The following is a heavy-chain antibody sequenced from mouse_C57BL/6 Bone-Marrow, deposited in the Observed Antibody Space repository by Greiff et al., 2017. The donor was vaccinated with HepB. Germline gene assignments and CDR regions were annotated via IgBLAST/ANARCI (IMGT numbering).Heavy chain of an antibody. J-gene: IGHJ2*01. V-gene: IGHV1-69*01. CDR2: IDPSDSYT. CDR3: ARKGYFYFDY. Sequence: VQLQQPGAELVMPGASVKLSCKASGYTFTSYWMHWVKQRPGQGLEWIGEIDPSDSYTNYNQKFKGKSTLTVDKSSSTAYMQLSSLTSEDSAVYYCARKGYFYFDYWGQGTTLTVSS. CDR1: GYTFTSYW. D-gene: IGHD3-1*01.